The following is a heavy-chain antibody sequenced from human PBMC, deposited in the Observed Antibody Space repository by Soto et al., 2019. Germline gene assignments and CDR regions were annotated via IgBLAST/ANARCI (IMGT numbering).Heavy chain of an antibody. V-gene: IGHV4-59*01. Sequence: SETLSLTCTVSGGSISSYYWSWIRQPPGKGLEWIGYIYYSGSTNYNPSLKSRVTISVDTSKNQFSLKLSSVTAADTAVYYCARDRRYSGYDTTVTNGRYYYGMDVWGQGATVTVSS. J-gene: IGHJ6*02. CDR3: ARDRRYSGYDTTVTNGRYYYGMDV. D-gene: IGHD5-12*01. CDR1: GGSISSYY. CDR2: IYYSGST.